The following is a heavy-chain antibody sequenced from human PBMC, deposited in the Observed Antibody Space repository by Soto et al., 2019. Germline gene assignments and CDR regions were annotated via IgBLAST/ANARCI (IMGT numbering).Heavy chain of an antibody. V-gene: IGHV3-23*01. J-gene: IGHJ3*01. D-gene: IGHD2-2*02. CDR3: ARLMLPAAIFGAFDL. CDR2: ISGSGGST. CDR1: GFTFSSYA. Sequence: PGGSLRLSCAASGFTFSSYAMSWVRQAPGKGLEWVSAISGSGGSTYYADSVKGRFTISRDNSKNTLYLQMNSLRSEDTAVYYCARLMLPAAIFGAFDLWGQGTMVTVSS.